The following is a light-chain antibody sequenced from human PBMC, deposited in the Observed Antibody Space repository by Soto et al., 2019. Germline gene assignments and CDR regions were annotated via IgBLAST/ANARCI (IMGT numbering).Light chain of an antibody. CDR1: SSDVGGFNS. CDR2: AVV. V-gene: IGLV2-14*03. J-gene: IGLJ1*01. Sequence: QSVLTQPASVSGSPGQSITISCTGTSSDVGGFNSVSWYQLRPGTAPKLILYAVVDRPSGVSYRFSGSKSGNTASLTISGLQAADEADYFCSSYTSTMTNVFGSGTKVTVL. CDR3: SSYTSTMTNV.